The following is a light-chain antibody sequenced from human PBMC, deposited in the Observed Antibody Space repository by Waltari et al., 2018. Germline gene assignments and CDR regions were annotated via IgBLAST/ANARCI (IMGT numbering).Light chain of an antibody. CDR3: QAWDSSTVV. V-gene: IGLV3-1*01. J-gene: IGLJ2*01. CDR2: QDT. CDR1: TLGDKY. Sequence: SYELTQPPSVSVSPGQTASITCSGDTLGDKYACWYQQKPGQSPVLVIYQDTKRPSGIPERFSGSNSGNTATLTISGTQAMDEADYYCQAWDSSTVVFGGGTKLTGL.